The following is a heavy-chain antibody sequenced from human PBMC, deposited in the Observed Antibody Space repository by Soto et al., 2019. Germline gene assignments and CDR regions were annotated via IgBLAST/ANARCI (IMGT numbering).Heavy chain of an antibody. Sequence: ASVKVSCKASGYTFTSYGISWVRQAPGQGLEWMGWISAYNGNTNYAQKLQGRVTMTTDTSTSTAYMELRSLRSDDTAVYYCARDLLKLHTAMAPRGYWGQGTLVTVSS. CDR1: GYTFTSYG. V-gene: IGHV1-18*04. CDR3: ARDLLKLHTAMAPRGY. J-gene: IGHJ4*02. CDR2: ISAYNGNT. D-gene: IGHD5-18*01.